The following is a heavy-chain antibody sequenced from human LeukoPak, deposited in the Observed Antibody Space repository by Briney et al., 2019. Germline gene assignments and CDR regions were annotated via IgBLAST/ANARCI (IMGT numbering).Heavy chain of an antibody. D-gene: IGHD6-13*01. J-gene: IGHJ5*02. CDR2: IGGSDGGT. V-gene: IGHV3-23*01. CDR1: GFAFSTYA. CDR3: AKGSGSGWYGWFAP. Sequence: GGSLRLSCAASGFAFSTYAMSWVRQAPGKGLEWVSRIGGSDGGTDYADSVKGRFTISRDNSKNTFYLQMNSLRAEDTAVYYCAKGSGSGWYGWFAPWGQGTLVTVSS.